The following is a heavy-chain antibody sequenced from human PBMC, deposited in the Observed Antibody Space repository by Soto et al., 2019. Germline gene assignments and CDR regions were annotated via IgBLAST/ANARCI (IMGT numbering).Heavy chain of an antibody. V-gene: IGHV4-34*01. Sequence: SETLSLTCAVYGGSFSGYYWSWIRQPPGKGLEWIGVINHSGSTNYNPSLKSRVTISVDTSKNQFSLKLSSVTAADTAVYYCARRYSSGPPYYFDYWGQGTLVTVSS. CDR3: ARRYSSGPPYYFDY. CDR2: INHSGST. J-gene: IGHJ4*02. D-gene: IGHD6-19*01. CDR1: GGSFSGYY.